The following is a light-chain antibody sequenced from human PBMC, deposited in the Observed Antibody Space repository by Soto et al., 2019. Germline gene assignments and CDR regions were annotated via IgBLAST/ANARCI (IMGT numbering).Light chain of an antibody. Sequence: ALTQPASVSGSPGQSITISCTGTSSDVGSYNLVSWYQQHPGKAPKLMIYEGSKRPSGVSNRFSGSKSGNTASLTISGLQAEDEADYYCCSYAGSHVVFGGGTKVTVL. J-gene: IGLJ2*01. CDR1: SSDVGSYNL. V-gene: IGLV2-23*01. CDR3: CSYAGSHVV. CDR2: EGS.